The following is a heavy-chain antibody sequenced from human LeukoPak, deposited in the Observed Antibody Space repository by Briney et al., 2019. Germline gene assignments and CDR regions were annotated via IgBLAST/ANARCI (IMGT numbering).Heavy chain of an antibody. CDR1: GGTFSSYA. CDR2: IIPIFGTA. D-gene: IGHD6-25*01. J-gene: IGHJ4*02. CDR3: ARERPPGDSSGGFLEGYFDI. V-gene: IGHV1-69*05. Sequence: SVKVSCKASGGTFSSYAITWVRQAPGQGLEWMGRIIPIFGTANYAQKFQGRVTITTDESTSTAYMELTTLRSDDTAVYYRARERPPGDSSGGFLEGYFDIWGRGTLVTVSP.